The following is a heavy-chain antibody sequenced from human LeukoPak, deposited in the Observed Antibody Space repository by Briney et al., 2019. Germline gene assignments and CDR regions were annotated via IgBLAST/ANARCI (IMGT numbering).Heavy chain of an antibody. D-gene: IGHD3-10*01. J-gene: IGHJ4*02. V-gene: IGHV4-39*01. Sequence: GSLRLSCAASGFTFSSYGMSWVRQPPGKGLEWIGSIYYSGSTYYNPSLKSRVTISVDTSKNQFSLKLSSVTAADTAVYYCARQIITMVRGVISGGFDYWGQGTLVTVSS. CDR3: ARQIITMVRGVISGGFDY. CDR1: GFTFSSYG. CDR2: IYYSGST.